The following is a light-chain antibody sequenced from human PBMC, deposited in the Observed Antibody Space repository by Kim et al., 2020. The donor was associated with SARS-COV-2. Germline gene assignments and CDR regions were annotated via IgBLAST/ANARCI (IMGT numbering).Light chain of an antibody. V-gene: IGLV6-57*03. Sequence: GKTGTISCTRSSGSIASNYVQWFQQRPASAPTTVIFEDDHRPSGVPDRFSGSIDRSSNSASLTISGLETEDEADYYCQSYYNTEWVLGGGTKVTVL. CDR2: EDD. CDR1: SGSIASNY. J-gene: IGLJ3*02. CDR3: QSYYNTEWV.